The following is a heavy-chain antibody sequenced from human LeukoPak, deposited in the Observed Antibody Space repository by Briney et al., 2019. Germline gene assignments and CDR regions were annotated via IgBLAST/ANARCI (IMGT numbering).Heavy chain of an antibody. CDR2: VNYSGST. CDR1: GGSLSEFY. Sequence: PSETLSLTCAVYGGSLSEFYWNWIRQSPVKGLEWIGEVNYSGSTAYNPSLKSRVTMSVDTSKSQFSLKLSSVTAADTAVYYCARGYYFDYWGQGTLVTVSS. J-gene: IGHJ4*02. CDR3: ARGYYFDY. V-gene: IGHV4-34*01.